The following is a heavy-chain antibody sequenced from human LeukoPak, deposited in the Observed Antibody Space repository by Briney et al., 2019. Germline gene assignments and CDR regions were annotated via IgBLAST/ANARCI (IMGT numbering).Heavy chain of an antibody. Sequence: GGSLRLSCTASGFTVSSNYMSWVRQAPGKGLEWVSLITGSGATTYYADSVRGRFTVSRDNSKNTLYLQMNSLRAEDTAVYFCAKGDCGGTCLLIDNWGQGTLVTVSS. D-gene: IGHD2-15*01. CDR1: GFTVSSNY. V-gene: IGHV3-23*01. J-gene: IGHJ4*02. CDR3: AKGDCGGTCLLIDN. CDR2: ITGSGATT.